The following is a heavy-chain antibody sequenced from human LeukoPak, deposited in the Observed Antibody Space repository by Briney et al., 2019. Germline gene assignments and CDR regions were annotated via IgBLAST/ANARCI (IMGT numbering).Heavy chain of an antibody. D-gene: IGHD7-27*01. J-gene: IGHJ4*02. CDR3: AKDRANWGSISWIDY. Sequence: GGSLRLSCAASGFTFSSYAMSWVRQAPGKGLEWVSAISGSSGSTYYADSVKGRFTISRDNSKNTLYLQMNSLRAEDTAVYYCAKDRANWGSISWIDYWGQGTLVTVSS. V-gene: IGHV3-23*01. CDR2: ISGSSGST. CDR1: GFTFSSYA.